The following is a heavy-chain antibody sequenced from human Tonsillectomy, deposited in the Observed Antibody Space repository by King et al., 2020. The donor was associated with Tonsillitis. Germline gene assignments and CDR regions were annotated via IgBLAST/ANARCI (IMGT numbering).Heavy chain of an antibody. Sequence: VQLVESGGALVQPGRSLRLSCAASGFTFDDYAMHWVRQVPGKGLEWVSGISWNSGSIDYADSVKGRFTISRDNAKNSLYLQMNRLRSEDTALYYCAKSIYYDSSGYYYPIDYWGQGTLVTVSS. J-gene: IGHJ4*02. V-gene: IGHV3-9*01. D-gene: IGHD3-22*01. CDR2: ISWNSGSI. CDR1: GFTFDDYA. CDR3: AKSIYYDSSGYYYPIDY.